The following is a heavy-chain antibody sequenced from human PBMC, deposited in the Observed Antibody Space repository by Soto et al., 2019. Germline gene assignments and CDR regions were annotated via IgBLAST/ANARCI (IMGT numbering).Heavy chain of an antibody. CDR3: ARSEIAARPRYYYYGMDV. CDR2: ISPIFGTA. D-gene: IGHD6-6*01. J-gene: IGHJ6*02. CDR1: GGTFSSYA. Sequence: ASVKVSCKASGGTFSSYAISWVRQAPGQGLEWMGGISPIFGTANYAQKFQGRVTITADESTSTAYMELSSLRSEDTAVYYCARSEIAARPRYYYYGMDVWGQGTTVTVSS. V-gene: IGHV1-69*13.